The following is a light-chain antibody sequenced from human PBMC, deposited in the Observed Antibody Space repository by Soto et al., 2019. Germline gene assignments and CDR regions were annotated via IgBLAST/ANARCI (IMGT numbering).Light chain of an antibody. CDR1: SGDVGTYSL. J-gene: IGLJ3*02. CDR2: GVD. V-gene: IGLV2-23*02. CDR3: CSYAATITWV. Sequence: QSALTQPASMSGSPGQSITISCTGTSGDVGTYSLVSWYQQHPGKAPKLIIYGVDKRPSGVSDRFSGSKSGNGASLTISGLRAEDEADYYCCSYAATITWVFGGGTKVTVL.